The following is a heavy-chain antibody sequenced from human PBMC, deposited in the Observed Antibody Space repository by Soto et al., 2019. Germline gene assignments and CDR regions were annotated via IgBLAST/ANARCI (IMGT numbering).Heavy chain of an antibody. CDR2: IYYSGST. V-gene: IGHV4-30-4*01. CDR1: GGSISSGDYY. J-gene: IGHJ6*02. Sequence: SETLSLTCTVSGGSISSGDYYWSWIRQPPGKGLEWIGYIYYSGSTYYNPSLKSRVTISVDTSKNQFSLKLSSVTAADTAVYYCARCIPGIAVAGHYYYYGMDVWGQGTTVTVSS. D-gene: IGHD6-19*01. CDR3: ARCIPGIAVAGHYYYYGMDV.